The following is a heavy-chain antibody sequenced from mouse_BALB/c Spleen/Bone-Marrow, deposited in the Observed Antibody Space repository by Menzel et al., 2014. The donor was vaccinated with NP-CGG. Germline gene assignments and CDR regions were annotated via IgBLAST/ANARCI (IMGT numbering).Heavy chain of an antibody. D-gene: IGHD4-1*01. V-gene: IGHV2-9*02. Sequence: VQVVESGPGLVAPSQSLSITCTVSGFSLTGYGVHWVRQPPGKGLEWLGVIWAGGSTDYNSALMSRLSINKDNSKSQVFLKMNSLQTDDTAMYYCTRERDLTLDYWGQGTTLTVS. CDR2: IWAGGST. CDR1: GFSLTGYG. J-gene: IGHJ2*01. CDR3: TRERDLTLDY.